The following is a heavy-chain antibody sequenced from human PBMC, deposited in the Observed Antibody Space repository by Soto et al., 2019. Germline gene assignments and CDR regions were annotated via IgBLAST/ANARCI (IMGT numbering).Heavy chain of an antibody. D-gene: IGHD3-22*01. CDR2: IYYSGST. CDR1: GGSISSGDYY. J-gene: IGHJ6*02. CDR3: ARDRAGYYDSSGYPNYGMDV. V-gene: IGHV4-30-4*01. Sequence: SETLSLTCTVSGGSISSGDYYWSWIRQPPGKCLEWIGYIYYSGSTYYNPSLKSRVTISVDTSKNQFSLKLSSVTAADTAVYYCARDRAGYYDSSGYPNYGMDVWGQGTTVTVYS.